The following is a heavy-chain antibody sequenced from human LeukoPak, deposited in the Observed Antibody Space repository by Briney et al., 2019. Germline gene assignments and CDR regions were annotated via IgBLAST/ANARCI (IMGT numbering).Heavy chain of an antibody. CDR1: GFPFDDYG. V-gene: IGHV3-20*04. CDR3: ARAFRYSTSSRTFDY. D-gene: IGHD6-6*01. Sequence: GGSLRLSCVASGFPFDDYGMSWVRQAPGKGLEWVSDITWSGGSTGYADSVKGRFTISRDSARDSLYLQMNSLRAEDTAFYYCARAFRYSTSSRTFDYWGQGTLVTVSS. CDR2: ITWSGGST. J-gene: IGHJ4*02.